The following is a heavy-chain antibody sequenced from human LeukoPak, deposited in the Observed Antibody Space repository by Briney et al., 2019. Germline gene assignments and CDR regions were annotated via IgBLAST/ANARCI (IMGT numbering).Heavy chain of an antibody. CDR1: GYSFTSYD. V-gene: IGHV1-8*01. J-gene: IGHJ4*02. CDR2: MNPSSGNT. Sequence: GASVKVSCKASGYSFTSYDIIWVRQATGQGPEWIGWMNPSSGNTGYAQRFQGRVTMTRDTSTSTAYLELSSLRSEDTAVYYCAAHTNYFSSGSFGHWGQGTLVTVSS. CDR3: AAHTNYFSSGSFGH. D-gene: IGHD3-10*01.